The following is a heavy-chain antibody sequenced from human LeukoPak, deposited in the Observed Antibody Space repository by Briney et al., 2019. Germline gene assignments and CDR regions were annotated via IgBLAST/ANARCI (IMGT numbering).Heavy chain of an antibody. J-gene: IGHJ4*02. CDR2: ISSSGTSI. D-gene: IGHD3-22*01. V-gene: IGHV3-48*03. CDR3: ARDPSSSGYYGY. CDR1: GFTFSNYE. Sequence: PGGSLRLSCAASGFTFSNYEMNWVRQAPGKGLEWVSYISSSGTSIYYADSVKGRFTISRDNAKNSLYLQMNNLRAEDTGIYYCARDPSSSGYYGYWGQGTLVTVSS.